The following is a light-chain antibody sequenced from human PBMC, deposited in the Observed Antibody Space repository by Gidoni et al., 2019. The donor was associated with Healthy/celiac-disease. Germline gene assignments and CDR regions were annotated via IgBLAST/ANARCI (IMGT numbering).Light chain of an antibody. CDR2: DAS. CDR1: QSISSG. CDR3: QQYNSYSLT. Sequence: DIQMTQSPSTLPASVGDRVTITCRASQSISSGLAWYQQKPGKAPKLLIYDASSLESGVPPKFSGSGSGTEFTLTISSLQPDDFATYYCQQYNSYSLTFGGGTKVEIK. J-gene: IGKJ4*01. V-gene: IGKV1-5*01.